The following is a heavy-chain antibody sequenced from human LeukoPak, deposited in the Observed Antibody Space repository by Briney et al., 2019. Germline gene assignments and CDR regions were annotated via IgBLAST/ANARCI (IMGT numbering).Heavy chain of an antibody. J-gene: IGHJ3*02. CDR3: AKDSIARNGVYDAFDI. CDR2: VGGTDDIK. D-gene: IGHD2-8*01. CDR1: GFTFTDYA. Sequence: GGSLRLSCAASGFTFTDYAMNWVRQAPGKGLEWVSHVGGTDDIKHYADSVKGRFTISRDNSKNTLYLQMNSLRAEDTAVFYCAKDSIARNGVYDAFDIWGQEAMVTVAS. V-gene: IGHV3-23*01.